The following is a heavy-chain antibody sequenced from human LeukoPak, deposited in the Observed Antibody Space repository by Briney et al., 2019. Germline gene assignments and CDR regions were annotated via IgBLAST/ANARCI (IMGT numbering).Heavy chain of an antibody. CDR3: AKDRPASHGSGSFGDY. CDR1: GFTFSTYG. V-gene: IGHV3-23*01. J-gene: IGHJ4*02. CDR2: ISGSGTGT. D-gene: IGHD3-10*01. Sequence: GGSLRLSCAASGFTFSTYGMSWVRQAPGKGLEWVSAISGSGTGTYYADSVKGRFTTSRDNSKSTMYLQMNSLRLEDTAVYYCAKDRPASHGSGSFGDYWGQGTQVTVST.